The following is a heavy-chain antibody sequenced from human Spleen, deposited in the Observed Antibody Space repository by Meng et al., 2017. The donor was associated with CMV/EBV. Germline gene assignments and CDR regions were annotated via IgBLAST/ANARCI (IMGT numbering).Heavy chain of an antibody. J-gene: IGHJ6*02. CDR1: GFTFSDYY. D-gene: IGHD3-22*01. CDR3: ARTHYDSSGYSYYYYYYGMDV. CDR2: ISSSGSTI. Sequence: SCAASGFTFSDYYMSWIRQAPGKGLEWVSYISSSGSTIYYADSVKGRFTISRDNAKNSLYLQMNSLRAEDTAVYYCARTHYDSSGYSYYYYYYGMDVWGQGTTVTVSS. V-gene: IGHV3-11*01.